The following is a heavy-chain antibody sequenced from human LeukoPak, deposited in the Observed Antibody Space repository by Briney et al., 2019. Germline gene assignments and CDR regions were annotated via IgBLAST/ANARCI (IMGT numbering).Heavy chain of an antibody. V-gene: IGHV1-2*02. CDR1: GYTFTGYY. CDR3: ARGPGYYHGSGSAMDV. CDR2: INPHSGDT. D-gene: IGHD3-22*01. J-gene: IGHJ6*03. Sequence: ASVKVSCKASGYTFTGYYMHWVRQAPGQGLEWMGWINPHSGDTKYAQNFQGRVTMNRDTSINTAYMDLSRLKSDDTAVYYCARGPGYYHGSGSAMDVWGKGTTVTVSS.